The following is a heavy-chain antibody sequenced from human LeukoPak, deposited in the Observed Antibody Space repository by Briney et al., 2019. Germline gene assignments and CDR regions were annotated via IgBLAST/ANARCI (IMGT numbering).Heavy chain of an antibody. Sequence: PSETLSLTCTVSGGFISNYYWSWIRQPPGKGLEWIGYIYYSGSTNYNPSLKSLVTISVDTSKNQFSLKLSSVTAAYTAVYYCARVLRGDRRGWFDYWGQGTLVTVSS. CDR1: GGFISNYY. CDR2: IYYSGST. J-gene: IGHJ4*02. CDR3: ARVLRGDRRGWFDY. V-gene: IGHV4-59*01. D-gene: IGHD2-15*01.